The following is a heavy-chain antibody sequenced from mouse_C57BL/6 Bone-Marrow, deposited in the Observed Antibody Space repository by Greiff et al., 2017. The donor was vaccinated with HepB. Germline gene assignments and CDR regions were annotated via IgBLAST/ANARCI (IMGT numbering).Heavy chain of an antibody. CDR1: GYSITSDY. J-gene: IGHJ2*01. CDR3: ARAVNWTYFDY. V-gene: IGHV3-8*01. Sequence: VQLKESGPGLAKPSQTLSLTCSVTGYSITSDYWNWIRKFPGKKLEYMGDISYSGSTYYNPSLKSRISITRDTSKNQYYLQMNSVTTEDTATDYCARAVNWTYFDYWRQGTTLTVSS. D-gene: IGHD4-1*02. CDR2: ISYSGST.